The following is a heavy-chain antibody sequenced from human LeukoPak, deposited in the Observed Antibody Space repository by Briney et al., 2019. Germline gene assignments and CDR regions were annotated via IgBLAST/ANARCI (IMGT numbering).Heavy chain of an antibody. V-gene: IGHV4-39*01. CDR3: ARLVVSNWYHEVLLGRDY. J-gene: IGHJ4*02. CDR1: GGSISSRPYC. Sequence: SETLSLTCTVSGGSISSRPYCWGWIRQPPGKGLEWLGSVYYSGSTYYKPSLKSRVTISVDTSKNQISLKLSSVTAADTAVYYCARLVVSNWYHEVLLGRDYWGQGTLVTVSS. D-gene: IGHD6-13*01. CDR2: VYYSGST.